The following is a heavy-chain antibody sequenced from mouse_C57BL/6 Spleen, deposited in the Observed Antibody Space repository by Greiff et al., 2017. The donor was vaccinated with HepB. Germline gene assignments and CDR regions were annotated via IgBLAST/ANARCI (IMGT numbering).Heavy chain of an antibody. CDR1: GYTFTDYY. CDR2: INPNNGGT. D-gene: IGHD1-1*01. J-gene: IGHJ1*03. CDR3: ARKDYGSRGYWYFDV. V-gene: IGHV1-26*01. Sequence: VQLQQSGPELVKPGASVKISCKASGYTFTDYYMNWVKQSHGKSLEWIGDINPNNGGTSYNQKFKGKATLTVDKSSSTAYMELRSLTSEDSAVYYCARKDYGSRGYWYFDVWGTGTTVTVSS.